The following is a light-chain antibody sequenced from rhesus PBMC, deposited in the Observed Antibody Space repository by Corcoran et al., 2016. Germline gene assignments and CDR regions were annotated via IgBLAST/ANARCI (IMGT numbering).Light chain of an antibody. CDR1: QGISSW. V-gene: IGKV1S11*01. CDR2: AAS. Sequence: DIQMTQSPSSLSASVGDRVTITCQASQGISSWIAWYQQKPGKAPKLLIYAASSLQSGVPSRFSGSGSGTDFTPPISSLQPEDFATYYCQQRNSYPFTFGPGTKLDIK. J-gene: IGKJ3*01. CDR3: QQRNSYPFT.